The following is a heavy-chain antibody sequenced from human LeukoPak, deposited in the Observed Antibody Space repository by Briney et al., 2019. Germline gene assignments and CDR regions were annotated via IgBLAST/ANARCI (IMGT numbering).Heavy chain of an antibody. J-gene: IGHJ4*02. CDR3: ARARQNDFWSGYLGNGGQYYFDY. D-gene: IGHD3-3*01. CDR1: GGSFSGYY. CDR2: IYYSGST. Sequence: PSETLSLTCAVYGGSFSGYYWSWIRQPPGKGLEWIGSIYYSGSTYYNPSLKSRVTISVDTSKNQFSLKLSSVTAADTAVYYCARARQNDFWSGYLGNGGQYYFDYWGQGTLVTVSS. V-gene: IGHV4-34*01.